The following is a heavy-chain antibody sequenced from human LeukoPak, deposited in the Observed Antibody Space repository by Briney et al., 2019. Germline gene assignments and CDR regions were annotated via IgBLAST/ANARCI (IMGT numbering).Heavy chain of an antibody. J-gene: IGHJ4*02. CDR3: ARVVVPAAMAGGY. CDR1: GFTFSSYS. V-gene: IGHV3-48*04. D-gene: IGHD2-2*01. Sequence: GGSLRLSCAASGFTFSSYSMNWVRQAPGKGLEWVSYISSSSTIYYADSVKGRFTISRDDAKNSLYLQMNSLRAEDTAVYYCARVVVPAAMAGGYWGQGTLVTVSS. CDR2: ISSSSTI.